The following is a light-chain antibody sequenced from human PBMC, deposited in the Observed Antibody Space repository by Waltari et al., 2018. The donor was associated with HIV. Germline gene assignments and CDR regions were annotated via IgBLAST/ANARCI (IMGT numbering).Light chain of an antibody. J-gene: IGLJ3*02. V-gene: IGLV6-57*03. Sequence: NSMLTQPHSVSESPGMTVTISCTRSRGSIASNYVQWYQQRPGSAPTTVICEDNQRPSGVPDRFSGSIDSSSNSASLTISGLKTEDEADYYCQSYDRNSWVFGGGTKLTVL. CDR2: EDN. CDR1: RGSIASNY. CDR3: QSYDRNSWV.